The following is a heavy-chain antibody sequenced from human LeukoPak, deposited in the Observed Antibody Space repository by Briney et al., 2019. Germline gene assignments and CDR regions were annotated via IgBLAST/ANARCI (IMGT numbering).Heavy chain of an antibody. Sequence: GGSLRLSCAASRFTFSSYSMNWVRQAPGKGLEWVSSISSSGSYIYYADSVKGRFTISRDNSKNTLFLQMNSLRVEDTAVYYCAKDASATSWIDSWGQGTLVTVSS. CDR3: AKDASATSWIDS. V-gene: IGHV3-21*04. J-gene: IGHJ4*02. CDR1: RFTFSSYS. CDR2: ISSSGSYI. D-gene: IGHD2/OR15-2a*01.